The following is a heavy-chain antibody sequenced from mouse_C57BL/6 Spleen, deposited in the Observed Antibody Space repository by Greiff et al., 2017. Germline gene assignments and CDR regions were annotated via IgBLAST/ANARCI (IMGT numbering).Heavy chain of an antibody. D-gene: IGHD2-4*01. CDR2: IRLKSDNYAT. V-gene: IGHV6-3*01. CDR1: GFTFSNYW. Sequence: DVKLVESGGGLVQPGGSMKLSCVASGFTFSNYWMNWVRQSPEKGLEWVAQIRLKSDNYATHYAESVKGRFTISRDDSKSSVYLQMNNVRAEDTGIYYCTGGVYYDYDAWFAYWGQGTLVTVSA. CDR3: TGGVYYDYDAWFAY. J-gene: IGHJ3*01.